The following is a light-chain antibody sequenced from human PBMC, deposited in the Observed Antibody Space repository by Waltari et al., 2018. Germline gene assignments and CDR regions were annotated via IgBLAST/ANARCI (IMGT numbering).Light chain of an antibody. J-gene: IGLJ2*01. CDR3: SSYTTTSTLLVV. Sequence: QSALTQPASVSGSPGQSNTISCTRTSSDTGSYNSVSWYQHPPGKAPKLMSFDVNHRPSGVSDRFSGSKSGNTASLTISGLQAEDEADYYCSSYTTTSTLLVVFGGGTKLTVL. CDR1: SSDTGSYNS. V-gene: IGLV2-14*03. CDR2: DVN.